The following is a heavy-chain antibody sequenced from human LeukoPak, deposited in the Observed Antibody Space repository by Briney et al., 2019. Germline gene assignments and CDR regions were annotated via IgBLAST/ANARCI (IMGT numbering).Heavy chain of an antibody. D-gene: IGHD6-13*01. Sequence: GGSLRLSCAASGFSFKDYYFSWIRQAPWKGLEWVSFINVNGGAMYYADFVKGRFTISRDNAKSSLYLEMNSLRVEDTAVYYCARGPRILAAGSYYFDYWGQGSLVTVSS. V-gene: IGHV3-11*01. CDR3: ARGPRILAAGSYYFDY. J-gene: IGHJ4*02. CDR2: INVNGGAM. CDR1: GFSFKDYY.